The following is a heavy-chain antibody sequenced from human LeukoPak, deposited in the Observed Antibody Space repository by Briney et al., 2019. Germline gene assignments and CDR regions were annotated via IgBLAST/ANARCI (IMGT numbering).Heavy chain of an antibody. CDR1: GFTFSSYW. CDR3: ARGRRTNYYMDY. V-gene: IGHV3-74*01. CDR2: INSDGSSA. D-gene: IGHD3/OR15-3a*01. J-gene: IGHJ4*02. Sequence: GGSLRLSCAASGFTFSSYWMHWVRQAPGKGLVWVSRINSDGSSASYADSVKGRFTISRDNAKSTLYLQMNSLRAEDTAVYYCARGRRTNYYMDYWGQGTLVIVSS.